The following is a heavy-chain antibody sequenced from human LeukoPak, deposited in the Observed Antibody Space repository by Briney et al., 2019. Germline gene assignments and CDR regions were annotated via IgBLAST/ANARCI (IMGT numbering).Heavy chain of an antibody. J-gene: IGHJ4*02. CDR1: GYSISSGFH. V-gene: IGHV4-38-2*02. Sequence: SETLSLTCSVSGYSISSGFHWGWIRQPPGEGLEWIGNFFHTGTTSYNPSLKGRATISVDMSQNHFSLKLDSVTAADTAIYYCVRGVDSWGQGSLVTVSS. CDR2: FFHTGTT. CDR3: VRGVDS.